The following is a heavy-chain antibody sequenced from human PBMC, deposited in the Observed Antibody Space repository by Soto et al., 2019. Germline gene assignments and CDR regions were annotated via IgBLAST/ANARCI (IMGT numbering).Heavy chain of an antibody. J-gene: IGHJ5*02. CDR2: INPSGGST. V-gene: IGHV1-46*01. CDR3: ARDGLSITIFGVETYNWFDP. CDR1: GYTVTSYY. Sequence: ASVKVSCKAYGYTVTSYYMHWVRQPPGQGLEWMGIINPSGGSTSYAQKFQGRVTMTRDTSTSTVYMELSSLRSEDTAVYYCARDGLSITIFGVETYNWFDPWGQGTLVTVSS. D-gene: IGHD3-3*01.